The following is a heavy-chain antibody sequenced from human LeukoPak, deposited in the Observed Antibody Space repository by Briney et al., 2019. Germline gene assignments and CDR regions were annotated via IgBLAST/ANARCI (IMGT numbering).Heavy chain of an antibody. D-gene: IGHD5-24*01. V-gene: IGHV3-7*03. CDR2: IKQDGSEK. CDR3: ARDSGDGYNL. J-gene: IGHJ5*02. CDR1: GLTFSSSW. Sequence: GGSLRLSCAVSGLTFSSSWMDWVRQAPGKGLEWVANIKQDGSEKYYVDSVKGRFTISRDNAKNSLYLQMNSLRAEDTAVYYCARDSGDGYNLWGQGTLVTVSS.